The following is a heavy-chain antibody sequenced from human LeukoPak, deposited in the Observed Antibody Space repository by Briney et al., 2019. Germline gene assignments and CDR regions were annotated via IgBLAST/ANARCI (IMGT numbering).Heavy chain of an antibody. D-gene: IGHD2-15*01. V-gene: IGHV4-34*01. CDR3: ARVSPYCSGGSCYFDY. CDR1: GGPFRGYY. J-gene: IGHJ4*02. Sequence: SETLSLTCAVYGGPFRGYYWSWIRQPPGKGREWIGEINHSGSTNYNPSLKSRVTISVDTSKNQFSLKLSSVTAADTAVYYCARVSPYCSGGSCYFDYWGQGTLVTVSS. CDR2: INHSGST.